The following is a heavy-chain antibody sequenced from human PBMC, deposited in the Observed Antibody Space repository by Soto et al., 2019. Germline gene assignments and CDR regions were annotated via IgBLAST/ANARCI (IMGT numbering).Heavy chain of an antibody. CDR1: VVTFRSSE. D-gene: IGHD1-1*01. Sequence: STAASVVTFRSSEANWVRQPPGKGLEWVAGVSPHGANTYYADSVRGRLIISRDDSRNTVSLDMNSLRGDDSAVYYCATEGAKTTWNFDYWGQGTVVTVHS. CDR2: VSPHGANT. CDR3: ATEGAKTTWNFDY. V-gene: IGHV3-23*01. J-gene: IGHJ4*02.